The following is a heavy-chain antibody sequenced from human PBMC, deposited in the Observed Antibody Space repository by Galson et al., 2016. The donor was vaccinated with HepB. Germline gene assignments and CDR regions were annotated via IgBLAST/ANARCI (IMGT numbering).Heavy chain of an antibody. D-gene: IGHD6-13*01. CDR3: RIGAAGIDY. CDR1: GFTFSRHW. V-gene: IGHV3-74*01. J-gene: IGHJ4*02. Sequence: SLRLSCAASGFTFSRHWMHWVRQAPGKGLVCVSRLRSDGSITYYADSVKGRFTISRDNAKNTLYLQMNSLRSEDTAVYYCRIGAAGIDYWGQGTLVTVSS. CDR2: LRSDGSIT.